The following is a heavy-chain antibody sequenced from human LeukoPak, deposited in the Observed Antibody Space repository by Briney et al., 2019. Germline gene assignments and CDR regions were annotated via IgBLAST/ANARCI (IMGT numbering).Heavy chain of an antibody. D-gene: IGHD2-2*01. CDR1: GFTFSSYW. Sequence: PGGSLRLSCAASGFTFSSYWMSWVRQAPGKGLEWVANIKQDGSEKYYVDSVKGRFTISRDNAKNSLYLQMNSLRAEDTAVYYCARPAAIGFDWFDPWGQGTLVTVSS. V-gene: IGHV3-7*01. CDR3: ARPAAIGFDWFDP. J-gene: IGHJ5*02. CDR2: IKQDGSEK.